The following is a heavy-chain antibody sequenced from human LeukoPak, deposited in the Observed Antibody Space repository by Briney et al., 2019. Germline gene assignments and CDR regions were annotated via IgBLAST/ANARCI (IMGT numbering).Heavy chain of an antibody. CDR2: PKSKNNGGTV. CDR1: GFTFSNAW. CDR3: CTVSGFGTSWDH. Sequence: GGSLRLSCAASGFTFSNAWMSWVRQAPGKGLEWVGRPKSKNNGGTVDYAAPVKGRFTISRDDSKDTFYLQMNSLKSEDTAVYYCCTVSGFGTSWDHWGQGTLVTVSS. V-gene: IGHV3-15*01. D-gene: IGHD6-13*01. J-gene: IGHJ4*02.